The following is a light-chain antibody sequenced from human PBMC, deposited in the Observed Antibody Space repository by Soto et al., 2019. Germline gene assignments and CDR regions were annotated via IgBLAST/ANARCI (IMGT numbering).Light chain of an antibody. CDR1: QSVSSSY. J-gene: IGKJ1*01. V-gene: IGKV3-20*01. CDR3: QQYNNWPPWT. Sequence: EIVLTQSPGTLPLSPGERATLSCRASQSVSSSYLAWYQQKPGQAPRLLIYGASSRATGIPDRFSGSGSGTDFTLTISSLQSEDFAVYYCQQYNNWPPWTFGQGTKVDIK. CDR2: GAS.